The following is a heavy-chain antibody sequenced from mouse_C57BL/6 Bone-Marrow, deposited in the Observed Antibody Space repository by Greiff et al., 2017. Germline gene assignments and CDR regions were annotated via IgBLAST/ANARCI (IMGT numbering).Heavy chain of an antibody. J-gene: IGHJ4*01. D-gene: IGHD1-1*01. CDR2: ISSGSSTI. CDR1: GFTFSDYG. Sequence: EVQVVESGGGLVKPGGSLKLSCAASGFTFSDYGMHWVRQAPEKGLEWVAYISSGSSTIYYADTVKGRFTISRDNAKNTLFLQMSSLKSEDTAMYYCASLDYYRAMDYWGQGTSVTVSS. CDR3: ASLDYYRAMDY. V-gene: IGHV5-17*01.